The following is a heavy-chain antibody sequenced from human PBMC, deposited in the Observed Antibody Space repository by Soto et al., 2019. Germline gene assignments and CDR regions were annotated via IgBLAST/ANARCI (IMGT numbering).Heavy chain of an antibody. CDR1: GGTFSSYA. V-gene: IGHV1-69*13. Sequence: ASVKVSCKASGGTFSSYAISWVRQAPGQGLEWMGGIIPIFGTANYAQKFQGRVTITADESTSTAYMELSSLRSEDTAVYYCARDFCGAAASDYWGQGTLVTVSS. CDR3: ARDFCGAAASDY. J-gene: IGHJ4*02. CDR2: IIPIFGTA. D-gene: IGHD6-13*01.